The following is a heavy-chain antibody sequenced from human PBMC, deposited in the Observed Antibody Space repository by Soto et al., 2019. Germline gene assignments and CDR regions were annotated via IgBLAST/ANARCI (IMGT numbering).Heavy chain of an antibody. Sequence: QVQLVQSGAEVKEPGASVKVSCKASGYTFTGYHIHWVRQAPGQGLEWMGWINTNSGDTNYAQKFQGWVTMTRDTSFNTAYVQLSRLISDDTAVYYCARWVGASNWFDPWGQGTLITVSS. V-gene: IGHV1-2*04. CDR1: GYTFTGYH. CDR3: ARWVGASNWFDP. D-gene: IGHD1-26*01. J-gene: IGHJ5*02. CDR2: INTNSGDT.